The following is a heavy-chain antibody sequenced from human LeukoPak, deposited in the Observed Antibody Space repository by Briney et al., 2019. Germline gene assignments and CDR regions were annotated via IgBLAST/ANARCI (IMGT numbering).Heavy chain of an antibody. CDR1: GYTFTSYG. CDR3: ARETAAAGIGY. Sequence: ASVKASCKASGYTFTSYGISWVRQAPGQGLEWMGWINPNSGGTNYAQKFQGWVTMTRDTSISTAYMELSRLRSDDTAVYYCARETAAAGIGYWGQGTLVTISS. J-gene: IGHJ4*02. D-gene: IGHD6-13*01. CDR2: INPNSGGT. V-gene: IGHV1-2*04.